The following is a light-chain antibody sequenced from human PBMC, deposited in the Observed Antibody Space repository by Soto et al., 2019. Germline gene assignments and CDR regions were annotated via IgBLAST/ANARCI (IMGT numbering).Light chain of an antibody. CDR1: QSISSS. V-gene: IGKV1-39*01. J-gene: IGKJ2*01. Sequence: DIQMTQSPSSLSASIGDRVTITCRASQSISSSLNWYQQKQGKAPNLLIYAASNLQSGVPSRFSGSGSGTDFTLTISSLQPEDFATYYCQQSYNTPYTFGQGTKLEIE. CDR2: AAS. CDR3: QQSYNTPYT.